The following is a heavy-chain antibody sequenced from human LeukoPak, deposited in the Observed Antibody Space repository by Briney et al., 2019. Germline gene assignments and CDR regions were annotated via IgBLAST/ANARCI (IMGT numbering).Heavy chain of an antibody. CDR2: ISSSGTTK. CDR3: ARDGMRYHILTGRLGGGLDY. D-gene: IGHD3-9*01. V-gene: IGHV3-48*03. Sequence: GGSLRLSCAASGFTFSTYEMNWVRQAPGKGLEWISYISSSGTTKYYADSVKGRFTISRDNAKNSLYLQLNSLRAEDTAVYYCARDGMRYHILTGRLGGGLDYWGQGTLVTVSS. CDR1: GFTFSTYE. J-gene: IGHJ4*02.